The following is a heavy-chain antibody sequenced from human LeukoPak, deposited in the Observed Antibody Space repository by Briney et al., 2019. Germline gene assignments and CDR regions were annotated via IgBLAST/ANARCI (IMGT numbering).Heavy chain of an antibody. CDR1: GFTFSSYS. CDR2: ISSSSSYI. V-gene: IGHV3-21*01. D-gene: IGHD3-9*01. CDR3: AKDSRGLRYFDWLLGYYFDY. Sequence: GGSLRLSCAASGFTFSSYSMNWVRQAPGKGLEWVSSISSSSSYIYYADSVKGRFTISRDNAKNSLYLQMNSLRAEDTAVYYCAKDSRGLRYFDWLLGYYFDYWGQGTLVTVSS. J-gene: IGHJ4*02.